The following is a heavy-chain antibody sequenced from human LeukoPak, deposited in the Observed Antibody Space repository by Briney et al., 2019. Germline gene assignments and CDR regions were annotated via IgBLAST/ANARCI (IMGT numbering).Heavy chain of an antibody. Sequence: AETLSLTCIVSGGSISSYYWSWIRQPPGKALEWIGYIYYSGSTNYNPSLKSRVTISVDTSKNQFSLKLSSVTAADTAVYYCARDGGALGYCSSTSCYAKRIYYYYYMDVWGKGTTVTISS. D-gene: IGHD2-2*01. CDR3: ARDGGALGYCSSTSCYAKRIYYYYYMDV. V-gene: IGHV4-59*01. CDR1: GGSISSYY. J-gene: IGHJ6*03. CDR2: IYYSGST.